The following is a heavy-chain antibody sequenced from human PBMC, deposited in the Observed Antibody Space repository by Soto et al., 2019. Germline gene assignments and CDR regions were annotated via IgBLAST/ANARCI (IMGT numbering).Heavy chain of an antibody. D-gene: IGHD6-19*01. J-gene: IGHJ4*02. CDR1: GFTFSSYG. CDR2: ISYDGSNK. V-gene: IGHV3-30*03. Sequence: QVQLVESGGGVVQAGRSLRLSCAASGFTFSSYGMHWVRQAPGKGLEWVAVISYDGSNKYYADSVKGRLTISRDNSKNTLYLQIIRLRAEDTAVYYCAISSSGWYPLDYWGQGPLVTVSS. CDR3: AISSSGWYPLDY.